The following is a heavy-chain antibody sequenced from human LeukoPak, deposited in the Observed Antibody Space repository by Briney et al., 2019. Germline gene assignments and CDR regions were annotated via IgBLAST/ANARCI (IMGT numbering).Heavy chain of an antibody. CDR2: NYYSGIS. V-gene: IGHV4-59*11. J-gene: IGHJ5*02. Sequence: SETLSLTCTVSGGSISNHYWTWIRQSPGKGLEWIGYNYYSGISDYNPSLRSRVTMSVDTSKNQFSLKLISLTAADTAVYYCARDMLGYYYGSGNYGSFDTWGQGTLVTVSS. CDR3: ARDMLGYYYGSGNYGSFDT. CDR1: GGSISNHY. D-gene: IGHD3-10*01.